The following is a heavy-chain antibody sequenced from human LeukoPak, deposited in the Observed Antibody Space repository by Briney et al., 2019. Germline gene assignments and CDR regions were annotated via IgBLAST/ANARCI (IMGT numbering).Heavy chain of an antibody. CDR1: RFTFSSYG. Sequence: GGSLRLSCAASRFTFSSYGMHWVRQAPGKGLEWVAYIQYDGSNEQYADSVKGRFSISRDSSKNILYLQMNSLRAEDTAVYYCAKDRSSAMVRGIDPWGQGTLVTVSS. J-gene: IGHJ5*02. CDR2: IQYDGSNE. V-gene: IGHV3-30*02. CDR3: AKDRSSAMVRGIDP. D-gene: IGHD3-10*01.